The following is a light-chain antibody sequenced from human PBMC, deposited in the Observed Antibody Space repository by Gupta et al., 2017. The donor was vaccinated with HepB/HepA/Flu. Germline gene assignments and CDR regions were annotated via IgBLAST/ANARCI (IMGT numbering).Light chain of an antibody. CDR1: QNITKY. J-gene: IGKJ4*01. CDR2: AAS. V-gene: IGKV1-39*01. CDR3: T. Sequence: DIQMTQSPSSLSASVGDGVTITCRASQNITKYLNCYQQKPGKAPDLLIYAASSLQSGVPSGLSGSGSGTEFTLAISSLRHEVFETSFLTFGGGPKVEIK.